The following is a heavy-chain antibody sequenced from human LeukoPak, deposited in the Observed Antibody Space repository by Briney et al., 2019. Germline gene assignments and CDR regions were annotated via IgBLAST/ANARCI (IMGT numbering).Heavy chain of an antibody. Sequence: PGGSLRLSCGASGFTFSSYGMHWVRQAPGKGLEWVAFIRYDGSNRYYADSVKGRFTISRDNSKNTLYLQMNSLRAEDTAVYYCAKALRITIFGVVPPFDPWGQGTLVTVSS. CDR2: IRYDGSNR. CDR3: AKALRITIFGVVPPFDP. V-gene: IGHV3-30*02. CDR1: GFTFSSYG. D-gene: IGHD3-3*01. J-gene: IGHJ5*02.